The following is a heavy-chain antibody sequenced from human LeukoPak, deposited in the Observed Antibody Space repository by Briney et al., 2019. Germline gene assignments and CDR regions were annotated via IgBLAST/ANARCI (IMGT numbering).Heavy chain of an antibody. CDR3: ARMTTVVTVDY. Sequence: SETLSLTCTASGGSISSSSYYWGWIRQPPGKGLEWIGSIYYSGSTYYNPSLKSRVTISVDTSKNQFSLKLSSVTAADTAVYYCARMTTVVTVDYWGQGTLVTVSS. J-gene: IGHJ4*02. D-gene: IGHD4-23*01. CDR2: IYYSGST. V-gene: IGHV4-39*07. CDR1: GGSISSSSYY.